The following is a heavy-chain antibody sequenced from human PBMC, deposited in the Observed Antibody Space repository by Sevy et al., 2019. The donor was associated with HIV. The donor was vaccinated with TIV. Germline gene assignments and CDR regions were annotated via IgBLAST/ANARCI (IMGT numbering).Heavy chain of an antibody. CDR3: ARLWDKVPYAFDI. CDR1: GNSFSSYW. J-gene: IGHJ3*02. D-gene: IGHD2-2*01. Sequence: GESLKISCKGSGNSFSSYWISWVRLMPGKGLEWMGRIDPTDSYTYYSASFQGHVTISTDKSITTAYLQRSSLKASDTALYYCARLWDKVPYAFDIWGQGTMVTVSS. V-gene: IGHV5-10-1*01. CDR2: IDPTDSYT.